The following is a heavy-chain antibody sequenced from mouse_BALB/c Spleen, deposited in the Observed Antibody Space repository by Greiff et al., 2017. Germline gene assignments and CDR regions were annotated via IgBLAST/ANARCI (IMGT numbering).Heavy chain of an antibody. CDR2: ISSGGSYT. CDR1: GFTFSSYA. D-gene: IGHD2-10*02. CDR3: ARRGYGNYNYAMDY. Sequence: DVMLVESGGGLVKPGGSLKLSCAVSGFTFSSYAMSWVRQTPEKRLVWVATISSGGSYTYYPDSVKGRFTISRDNAKNTLYLQMSSLRSEDTAMYYCARRGYGNYNYAMDYWGQGTSVTVSS. V-gene: IGHV5-9-1*01. J-gene: IGHJ4*01.